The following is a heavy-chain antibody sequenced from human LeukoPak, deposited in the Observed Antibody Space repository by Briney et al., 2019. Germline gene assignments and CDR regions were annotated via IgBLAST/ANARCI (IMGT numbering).Heavy chain of an antibody. CDR1: GGSFSGYY. D-gene: IGHD2-15*01. CDR3: ARGGYRMVAATRYYFDY. CDR2: INHSGST. V-gene: IGHV4-34*01. J-gene: IGHJ4*02. Sequence: SETLSLTRAVYGGSFSGYYWSWIRQPPGKGLEWIGEINHSGSTNYNPSLKSRVTISVDTSKNQFSLKLSSVTAADTAVYYCARGGYRMVAATRYYFDYWGQGTLVTVSS.